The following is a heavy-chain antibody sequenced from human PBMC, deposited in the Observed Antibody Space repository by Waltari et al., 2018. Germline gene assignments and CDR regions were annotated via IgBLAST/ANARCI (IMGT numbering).Heavy chain of an antibody. CDR1: GAPIRSNYFR. D-gene: IGHD3-16*01. CDR2: RHYSGTA. V-gene: IGHV4-39*07. J-gene: IGHJ4*02. Sequence: QLQLQESGPGLVKPSETLSLTCLVTGAPIRSNYFRWGWVRRPPGKGVEWIGHRHYSGTADYNPSLKGRASILVDTSRRHFSLELSSVTAADTAIYYCASPPPTGGSSFDFWGQGIQVTVTS. CDR3: ASPPPTGGSSFDF.